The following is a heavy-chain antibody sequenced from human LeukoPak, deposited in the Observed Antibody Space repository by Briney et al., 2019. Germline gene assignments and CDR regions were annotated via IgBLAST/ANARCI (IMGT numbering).Heavy chain of an antibody. CDR3: WTKVVVVAATRGWFDP. CDR1: GYTFTGYY. D-gene: IGHD2-15*01. CDR2: INPNSGGT. J-gene: IGHJ5*02. V-gene: IGHV1-2*02. Sequence: ASVKVSCKASGYTFTGYYMHWVRQAPGQGLEWMGWINPNSGGTNYAQKFQGRVTMTRDTSISTAYMELSRLRSDDTAVYYCWTKVVVVAATRGWFDPWGQGTLVIASS.